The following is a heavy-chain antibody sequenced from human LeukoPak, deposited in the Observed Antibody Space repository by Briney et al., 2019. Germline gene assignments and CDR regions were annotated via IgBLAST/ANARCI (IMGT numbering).Heavy chain of an antibody. CDR2: IKPDGSEK. D-gene: IGHD4-17*01. Sequence: TGGSLRLSCAASGFTFSSYWTSWVRQAPGKGLEWVANIKPDGSEKYCVGSVKGRSTISRDNAKNSLYLQMNSLRAEDTAVYYCARGDFDDYGDYVDAFEFWGQGTMVTVSA. V-gene: IGHV3-7*01. CDR1: GFTFSSYW. CDR3: ARGDFDDYGDYVDAFEF. J-gene: IGHJ3*01.